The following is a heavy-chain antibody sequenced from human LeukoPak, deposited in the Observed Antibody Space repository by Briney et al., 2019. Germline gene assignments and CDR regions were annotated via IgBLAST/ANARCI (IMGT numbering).Heavy chain of an antibody. CDR2: IYYSGST. J-gene: IGHJ3*02. CDR1: GGSISSSSYY. D-gene: IGHD6-19*01. V-gene: IGHV4-39*01. Sequence: SETLSLTCTVSGGSISSSSYYWGWIRQPPGKGLEWIGRIYYSGSTYYNPSLKSRVTISVDTSKTQFSLKLSSVTAADTAVYYCARVFPGTVAVAGTRVFDIWGQGTMVTVSS. CDR3: ARVFPGTVAVAGTRVFDI.